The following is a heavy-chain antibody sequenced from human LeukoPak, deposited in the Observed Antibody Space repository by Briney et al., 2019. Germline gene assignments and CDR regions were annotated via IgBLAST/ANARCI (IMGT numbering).Heavy chain of an antibody. Sequence: GGSLRLSCAASGFTFSSYGMHWVRQAPGKGLEWVAFIRYDGSNKYYADSVKGRFTISRDNSKNTLYLQMNSLRAEDTAVYYCAKETYYYGSGSYFFDYWGQGTLVTVSS. CDR3: AKETYYYGSGSYFFDY. J-gene: IGHJ4*02. D-gene: IGHD3-10*01. CDR1: GFTFSSYG. CDR2: IRYDGSNK. V-gene: IGHV3-30*02.